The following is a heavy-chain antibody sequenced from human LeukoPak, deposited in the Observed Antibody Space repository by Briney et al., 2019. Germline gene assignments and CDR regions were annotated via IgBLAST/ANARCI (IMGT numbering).Heavy chain of an antibody. V-gene: IGHV5-51*01. Sequence: GESLKISCKGSGYTFTTYWIGWVRQMPGKGLEWMGVIYPGDSRIRYNPSFEGQVTISADKSISTAYLQWSSLKASDTAIYYCACCDLTSIWSGPWGQGTLVTVSS. CDR2: IYPGDSRI. J-gene: IGHJ5*02. CDR1: GYTFTTYW. CDR3: ACCDLTSIWSGP. D-gene: IGHD2-15*01.